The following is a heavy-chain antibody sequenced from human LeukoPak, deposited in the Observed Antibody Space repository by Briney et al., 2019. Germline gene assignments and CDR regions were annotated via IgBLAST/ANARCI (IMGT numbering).Heavy chain of an antibody. V-gene: IGHV3-30-3*01. J-gene: IGHJ4*02. CDR1: GFTFSSYA. Sequence: GGSLRLSCVASGFTFSSYAMHWVRQAPGKGLEWVAVISYDGSNKYYADSVKGRFTISRDNAKNSLYLQMNSLRAEDTAVYYCARDGPYGGRDGFDYWGQGTLVTVSS. CDR3: ARDGPYGGRDGFDY. D-gene: IGHD4/OR15-4a*01. CDR2: ISYDGSNK.